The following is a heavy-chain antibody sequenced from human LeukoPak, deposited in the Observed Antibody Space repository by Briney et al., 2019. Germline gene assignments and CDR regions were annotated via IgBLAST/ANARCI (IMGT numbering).Heavy chain of an antibody. CDR1: GGSFSGYY. J-gene: IGHJ6*03. Sequence: SETLSLTCAVYGGSFSGYYWSWIRQPPGKGLEWIGEINHSGSTNYNPSLKSRVTISVDTSKNQFSLKLSSVTAAGTAVYYCASGIAARLNYYYYYMDVWGKGTTVTVSS. D-gene: IGHD6-6*01. CDR2: INHSGST. V-gene: IGHV4-34*01. CDR3: ASGIAARLNYYYYYMDV.